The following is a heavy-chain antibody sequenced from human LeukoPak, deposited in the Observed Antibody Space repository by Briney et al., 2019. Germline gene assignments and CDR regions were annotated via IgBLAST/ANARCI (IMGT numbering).Heavy chain of an antibody. CDR3: AREGYGDYALDY. CDR2: IWYDGSNK. CDR1: GFSFSSYG. Sequence: GGSLRLSCAAPGFSFSSYGMHWVRQAPGKGLEWVAVIWYDGSNKFYADSVKGRFTISRDNSKNTLYLQMNSLRAEDTAVYYCAREGYGDYALDYWGQGTLVTVSS. V-gene: IGHV3-33*01. D-gene: IGHD4-17*01. J-gene: IGHJ4*02.